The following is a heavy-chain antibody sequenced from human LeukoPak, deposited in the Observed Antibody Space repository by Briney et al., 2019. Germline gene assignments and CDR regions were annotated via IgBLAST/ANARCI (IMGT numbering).Heavy chain of an antibody. Sequence: GGSLRLSCAASGFTFSSYAMHWVRQAPGKGLEWVAVISYDGSNKYYADSVKGRFTISRDNSKNTLYLQMNSLRAEDTAVYYCARELRKSIAAAVVYWGQGTLVTVSS. V-gene: IGHV3-30*04. CDR1: GFTFSSYA. D-gene: IGHD6-13*01. J-gene: IGHJ4*02. CDR3: ARELRKSIAAAVVY. CDR2: ISYDGSNK.